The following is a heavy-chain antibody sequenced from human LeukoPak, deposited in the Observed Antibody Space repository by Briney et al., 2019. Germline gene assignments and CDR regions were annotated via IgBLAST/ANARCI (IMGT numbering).Heavy chain of an antibody. CDR1: GGSISSYY. Sequence: SETLSLTCTVSGGSISSYYWSWIRQPPGKGLEWIGYIYYSGSTNYNPSLKSRVTISVDTSKNQFSLKLSSVTAADTAVYYCARPSLRYSYGSTFDYWGQGTLVTVSS. CDR2: IYYSGST. D-gene: IGHD5-18*01. J-gene: IGHJ4*02. CDR3: ARPSLRYSYGSTFDY. V-gene: IGHV4-59*01.